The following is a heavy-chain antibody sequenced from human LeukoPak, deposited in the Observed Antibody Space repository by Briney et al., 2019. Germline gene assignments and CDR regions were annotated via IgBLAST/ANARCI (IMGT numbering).Heavy chain of an antibody. Sequence: GGSLRLSCAASGFTFSSYAMSWVRQAPGKGLEWVSAIRGSGGSTYYADSVKGRFTISRDNSKNTLYLQMNSLRAEDTAVYYCAKDIIESSVNYFDYWGQGTLVTVSS. D-gene: IGHD3-22*01. CDR1: GFTFSSYA. J-gene: IGHJ4*02. CDR3: AKDIIESSVNYFDY. CDR2: IRGSGGST. V-gene: IGHV3-23*01.